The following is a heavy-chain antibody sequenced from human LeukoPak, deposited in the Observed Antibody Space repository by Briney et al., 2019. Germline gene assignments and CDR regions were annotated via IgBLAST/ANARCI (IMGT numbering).Heavy chain of an antibody. CDR1: GGTFSSFA. D-gene: IGHD1-26*01. Sequence: SVKVSCKASGGTFSSFAISWVRQAPGQGLEWMGGIIPIFNTSNYAQKFQGRVTIATDESTNTAYMELTSLRSEDTAVYYCARDGIVGATRPWIFYWGQGTQVTVSS. V-gene: IGHV1-69*05. J-gene: IGHJ4*02. CDR2: IIPIFNTS. CDR3: ARDGIVGATRPWIFY.